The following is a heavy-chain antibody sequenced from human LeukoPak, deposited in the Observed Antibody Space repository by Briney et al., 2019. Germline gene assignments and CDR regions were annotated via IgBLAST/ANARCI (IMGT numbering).Heavy chain of an antibody. CDR3: VSSSPRYCTGGTCYSSRGFDY. CDR1: GGSISNYY. CDR2: IYYRGTT. J-gene: IGHJ4*02. D-gene: IGHD2-15*01. Sequence: PSETLSLTCAVSGGSISNYYWSWIRQPPGKGLECIGYIYYRGTTNYNPSLKSRVTISADTSKTQFSLILSSVTAADTAVYYCVSSSPRYCTGGTCYSSRGFDYWGQGALVTVSS. V-gene: IGHV4-59*01.